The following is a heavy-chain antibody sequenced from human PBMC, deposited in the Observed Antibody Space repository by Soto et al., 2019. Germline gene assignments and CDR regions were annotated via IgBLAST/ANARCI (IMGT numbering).Heavy chain of an antibody. Sequence: GGSLRLSCATSGFTFSNFDMHWVRQVPGKGLEWVSAIGAARDPYYLGSVKGRFTISREDAKNSVYLQMNDLRAGDSAVYYCARAYTGRLPRRADYYYAMDVWGQGTTVTVSS. CDR2: IGAARDP. CDR3: ARAYTGRLPRRADYYYAMDV. J-gene: IGHJ6*02. D-gene: IGHD2-2*02. V-gene: IGHV3-13*05. CDR1: GFTFSNFD.